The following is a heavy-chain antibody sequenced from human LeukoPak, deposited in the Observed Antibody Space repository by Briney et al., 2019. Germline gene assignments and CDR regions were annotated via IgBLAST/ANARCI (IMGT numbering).Heavy chain of an antibody. CDR3: ARATLRDSSGYYVYY. CDR1: GFTFSSYS. J-gene: IGHJ4*02. CDR2: ISSNSSYI. Sequence: TPGGSLRLSCAASGFTFSSYSMNWVRQAPGKGLEWVSSISSNSSYIYYAASVKGRFTISRDNAKNSLYLQMNSLRAEDTAVYYCARATLRDSSGYYVYYWGQGTLVTVSS. D-gene: IGHD3-22*01. V-gene: IGHV3-21*01.